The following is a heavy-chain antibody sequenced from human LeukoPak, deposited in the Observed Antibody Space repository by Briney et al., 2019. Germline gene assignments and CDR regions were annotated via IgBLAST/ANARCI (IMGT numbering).Heavy chain of an antibody. J-gene: IGHJ4*02. CDR1: GYTFTAYY. CDR3: ARDPGSSGDY. D-gene: IGHD6-25*01. CDR2: INPSSGGT. Sequence: ASVKVSCKASGYTFTAYYTHWVRQAPGQGLEWMGRINPSSGGTNYAQKFQGRVIMTRDTTSGTAYMELNSLRSDDTAVYYCARDPGSSGDYWGQGTLVTVSS. V-gene: IGHV1-2*06.